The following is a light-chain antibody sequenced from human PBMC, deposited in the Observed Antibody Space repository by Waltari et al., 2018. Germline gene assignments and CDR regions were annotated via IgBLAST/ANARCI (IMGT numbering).Light chain of an antibody. CDR2: GAS. CDR3: QQYGGHLGT. J-gene: IGKJ1*01. CDR1: QSVSSSY. Sequence: EIVLTQSPGTLSLSPGERATLSCRASQSVSSSYLAWYQQKPGQAPRLLIYGASSRATGIPDMFSGSGSGTDFTLTISRLEPEDFAVYYCQQYGGHLGTFGQGTKVEIK. V-gene: IGKV3-20*01.